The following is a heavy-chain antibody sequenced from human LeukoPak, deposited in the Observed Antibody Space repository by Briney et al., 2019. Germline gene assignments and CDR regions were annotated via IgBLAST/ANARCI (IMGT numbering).Heavy chain of an antibody. CDR1: GFTVSSYA. Sequence: GSLRRSCAASGFTVSSYAMSAVCQAPGKGVEWVSAISGSGGSTYYADSVKGRFTITRDNYKNTLYLQMNSLRAEDTAVYYCAKVTIVVVADAFDIWGQGTMVTVSS. CDR2: ISGSGGST. D-gene: IGHD2-21*01. J-gene: IGHJ3*02. CDR3: AKVTIVVVADAFDI. V-gene: IGHV3-23*01.